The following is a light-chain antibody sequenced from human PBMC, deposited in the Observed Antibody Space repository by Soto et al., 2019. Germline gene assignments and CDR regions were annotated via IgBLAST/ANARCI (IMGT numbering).Light chain of an antibody. V-gene: IGKV3-20*01. CDR2: GAS. J-gene: IGKJ3*01. CDR1: QSVGSSY. CDR3: QPYGNSPWP. Sequence: EFVLTQYPGTLSLSPGERATRSCRGSQSVGSSYLAWYLQKPGQARRLLIYGASDRATGIPDRFSGSGSGTDFPPIPSRLQPEDFAVYYCQPYGNSPWPVGPGTKVDIK.